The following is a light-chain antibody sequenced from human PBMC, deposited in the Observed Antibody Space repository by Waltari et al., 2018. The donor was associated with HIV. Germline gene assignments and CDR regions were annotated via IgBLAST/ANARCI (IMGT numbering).Light chain of an antibody. CDR2: SNN. Sequence: QSVLTQPPSASGTPGQRVTISCSGSRSNIGSNTINWYQQLPGTAPKLLIYSNNQRPSGVPDRFSGSKSGTSASLAISGLQSEDEADYYCVAWDDSLNGQVFGGGTKLTVL. CDR3: VAWDDSLNGQV. CDR1: RSNIGSNT. J-gene: IGLJ3*02. V-gene: IGLV1-44*01.